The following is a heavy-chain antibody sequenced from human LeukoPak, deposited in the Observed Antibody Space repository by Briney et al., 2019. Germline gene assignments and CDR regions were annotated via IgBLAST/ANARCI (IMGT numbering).Heavy chain of an antibody. Sequence: GGSLRLSCAASGFTVSSNYMSWVRQAPGKGLECVSVIYSGGSTYYADSVKGRFTISRDNSKNTLYLQMNSLRAEDTAVYYCARDHRGARGGFYYYYMDVWGKGTTVTISS. V-gene: IGHV3-53*01. CDR1: GFTVSSNY. CDR3: ARDHRGARGGFYYYYMDV. J-gene: IGHJ6*03. CDR2: IYSGGST. D-gene: IGHD3-10*01.